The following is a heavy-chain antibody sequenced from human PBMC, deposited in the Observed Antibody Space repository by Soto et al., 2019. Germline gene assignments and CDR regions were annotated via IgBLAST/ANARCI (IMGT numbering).Heavy chain of an antibody. Sequence: QVQLVESGGGVVQPGTSLRLSCAASGFTFRGYPMHWVGQAPGKGLEWVAIVSSDGSNEHYADSVKGRFTISRDNSKNTLYLQMNTLTEDTAVYYCARDRAFNYGFDYWGQGTLVTVSS. CDR3: ARDRAFNYGFDY. V-gene: IGHV3-30*14. D-gene: IGHD3-16*01. J-gene: IGHJ4*02. CDR1: GFTFRGYP. CDR2: VSSDGSNE.